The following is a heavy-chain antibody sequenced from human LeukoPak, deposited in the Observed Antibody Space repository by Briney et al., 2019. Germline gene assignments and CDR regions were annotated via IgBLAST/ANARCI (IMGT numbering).Heavy chain of an antibody. V-gene: IGHV4-34*01. CDR2: INHSGST. J-gene: IGHJ4*02. CDR3: ARAVSAHSDTMYYFDY. CDR1: GGSFSGYY. D-gene: IGHD2-21*02. Sequence: SETLSLTCAVYGGSFSGYYWSWIRRPPGKGLEWIGEINHSGSTNYNPSLKSRVTISVGTSKNQFSLKLSSVTAADTAVYYCARAVSAHSDTMYYFDYWGQGTLVTVSS.